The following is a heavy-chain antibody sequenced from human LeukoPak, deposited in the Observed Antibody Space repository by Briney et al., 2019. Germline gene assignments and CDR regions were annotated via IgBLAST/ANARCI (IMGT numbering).Heavy chain of an antibody. D-gene: IGHD1-20*01. CDR3: ARDFTPYNGNVRGYGMDV. J-gene: IGHJ6*02. Sequence: GSLRLSCAASGFTFSSYSMNWVRQAPGKGLEWVSSISSSSSYIYYADSVKGRFTISRDNAKNSLYLQMNSLRAEDTAVYYCARDFTPYNGNVRGYGMDVWGQGTTVTVSS. CDR2: ISSSSSYI. V-gene: IGHV3-21*01. CDR1: GFTFSSYS.